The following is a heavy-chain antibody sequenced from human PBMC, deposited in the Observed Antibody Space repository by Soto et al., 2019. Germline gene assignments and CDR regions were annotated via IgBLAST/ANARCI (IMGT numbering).Heavy chain of an antibody. Sequence: GGSLILSCAASGFSFSIYDMHWVRQPPGKGLEWVSAIGTAGNTYYLGSVKGRFSISRDNAKNSFYLQMNSLRAGDTAVYYCARGDCSGGSCRYFDALDIWGQGTMVTVSS. J-gene: IGHJ3*02. CDR2: IGTAGNT. V-gene: IGHV3-13*01. D-gene: IGHD2-15*01. CDR1: GFSFSIYD. CDR3: ARGDCSGGSCRYFDALDI.